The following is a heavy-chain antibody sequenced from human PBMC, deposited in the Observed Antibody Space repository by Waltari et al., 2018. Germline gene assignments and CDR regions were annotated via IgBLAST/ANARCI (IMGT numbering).Heavy chain of an antibody. J-gene: IGHJ4*02. V-gene: IGHV4-59*08. Sequence: VTISVDTSKNQFSLKLSSVTAADTAVYYCARLPTRWSFYIDYWGQGTLVTVSS. CDR3: ARLPTRWSFYIDY. D-gene: IGHD2-15*01.